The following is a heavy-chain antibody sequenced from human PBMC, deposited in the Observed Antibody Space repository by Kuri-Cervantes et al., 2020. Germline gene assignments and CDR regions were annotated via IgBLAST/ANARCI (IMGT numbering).Heavy chain of an antibody. D-gene: IGHD3-16*01. CDR3: AKVISEWGGSDY. CDR1: EFTFSSYW. J-gene: IGHJ4*02. V-gene: IGHV3-7*01. Sequence: GGSLRLSCAASEFTFSSYWMNWVRQAPGKGLEWVANIKQDGSEKYYVDSVKGRFTISRDNAKNSLYLQMNSLRPEDTAVYYCAKVISEWGGSDYWGQGTLVTVSS. CDR2: IKQDGSEK.